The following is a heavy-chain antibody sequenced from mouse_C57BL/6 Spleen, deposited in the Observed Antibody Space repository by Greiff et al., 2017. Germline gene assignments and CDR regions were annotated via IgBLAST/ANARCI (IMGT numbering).Heavy chain of an antibody. V-gene: IGHV5-17*01. Sequence: EVKLMESGGGLVKPGGSLKLSCAASGFTFSDYGMHWVRQAPEKGLEWVAYISSGSSTIYYADTVKGRFTISRDNAKNTLFLQMTSLRSEDTAMYYCARSMARRYYFDYWGQGTTLTVSS. J-gene: IGHJ2*01. CDR1: GFTFSDYG. CDR2: ISSGSSTI. CDR3: ARSMARRYYFDY. D-gene: IGHD1-1*02.